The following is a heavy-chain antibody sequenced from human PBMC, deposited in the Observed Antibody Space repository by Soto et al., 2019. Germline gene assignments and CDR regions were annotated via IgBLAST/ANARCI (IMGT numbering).Heavy chain of an antibody. CDR2: INGGGGGT. CDR1: EFTFSAYP. D-gene: IGHD5-18*01. V-gene: IGHV3-23*01. Sequence: EVQLLESGGGLVQPGGSLRLSCSASEFTFSAYPMSWVRQAPGKGLEWVSTINGGGGGTYYADSVKGRFTISRDNSNNTLYLQLNSLRAEDTAIYYCARDPRWVQDYFDLWGQGTLVTVSS. J-gene: IGHJ4*02. CDR3: ARDPRWVQDYFDL.